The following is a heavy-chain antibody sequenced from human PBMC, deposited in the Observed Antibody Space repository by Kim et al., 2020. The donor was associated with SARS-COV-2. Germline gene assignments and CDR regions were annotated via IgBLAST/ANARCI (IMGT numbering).Heavy chain of an antibody. V-gene: IGHV3-7*04. CDR1: GFTFSYYC. D-gene: IGHD1-26*01. CDR3: GRGGSYYYFDN. CDR2: IGQDGSDK. Sequence: GGSLRLSCAVSGFTFSYYCMTWVRQAPGKGLEWVANIGQDGSDKYYVDSVKGRVTISRDNAKKSLYLQMNSLGVDDTAVYYCGRGGSYYYFDNWGQGSLVTVSS. J-gene: IGHJ4*02.